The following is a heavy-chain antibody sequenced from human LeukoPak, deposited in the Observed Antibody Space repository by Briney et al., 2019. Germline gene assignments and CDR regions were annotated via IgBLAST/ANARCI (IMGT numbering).Heavy chain of an antibody. J-gene: IGHJ4*02. CDR1: GFTFSSYS. V-gene: IGHV3-21*01. D-gene: IGHD3-22*01. Sequence: GGSLRLSCAASGFTFSSYSMNWVRQAPGKGLEWVSSISSSSSYIYYADSVKGRFTISRGNAKNSLYLQMNSLRAEDTAVYYCARDLRYYDSRSDWGQGTLVTVSS. CDR2: ISSSSSYI. CDR3: ARDLRYYDSRSD.